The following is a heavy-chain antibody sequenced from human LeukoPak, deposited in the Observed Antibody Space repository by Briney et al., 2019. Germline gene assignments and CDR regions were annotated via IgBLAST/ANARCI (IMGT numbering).Heavy chain of an antibody. J-gene: IGHJ4*02. Sequence: GGSLRLSCAASGFTFSSYSMNWVRQAPGKGLEWVSSISGSSSYIYYADSVKGRFTISRDNAKNSLYLQMNSLRAEDTAVYYCARDLRPNYGDLFDYWGQGTLVTVSS. D-gene: IGHD4-17*01. CDR3: ARDLRPNYGDLFDY. V-gene: IGHV3-21*01. CDR2: ISGSSSYI. CDR1: GFTFSSYS.